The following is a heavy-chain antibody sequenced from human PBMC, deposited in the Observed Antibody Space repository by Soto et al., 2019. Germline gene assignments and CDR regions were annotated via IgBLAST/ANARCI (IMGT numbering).Heavy chain of an antibody. D-gene: IGHD3-22*01. J-gene: IGHJ4*02. CDR2: IWKDGSTK. V-gene: IGHV3-33*01. Sequence: QVQLVESGGGVLQPGRSLRLSCAASGFTFNNYAFHWVRQAPGKGLEWVACIWKDGSTKYYVDSVKGRFTISRDNSKNTVYMEMNSLRAEDTAMYYCARDPSYDRSAYWCDYGGQGTLVTVSP. CDR3: ARDPSYDRSAYWCDY. CDR1: GFTFNNYA.